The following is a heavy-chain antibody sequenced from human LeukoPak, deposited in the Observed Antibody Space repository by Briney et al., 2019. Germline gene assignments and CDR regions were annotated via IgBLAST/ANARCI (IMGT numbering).Heavy chain of an antibody. CDR2: INPDGSTA. D-gene: IGHD6-19*01. Sequence: GGSLRLSCSASEFTFSTYWMHWVRQAPGKGLVWVSRINPDGSTASYAGSVEGRFTISRDNAKNTLYLQMNSLRAEDTAVYFCARVAVGEYNFHHWGQGTLVTVSS. V-gene: IGHV3-74*01. CDR1: EFTFSTYW. CDR3: ARVAVGEYNFHH. J-gene: IGHJ4*02.